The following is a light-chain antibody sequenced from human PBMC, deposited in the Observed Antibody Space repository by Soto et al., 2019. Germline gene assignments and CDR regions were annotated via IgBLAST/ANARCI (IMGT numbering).Light chain of an antibody. V-gene: IGLV2-23*02. Sequence: QSVLTQDASASGSPGQSITISCTGTSSDIGTYDLVSWYQQHPGKAPKLMIYEVSKRPSGVSNRFSGSKSGNTASLTISWLQAEDEADYYCCSYAGSPYVFGTGTKVTVL. CDR3: CSYAGSPYV. CDR2: EVS. CDR1: SSDIGTYDL. J-gene: IGLJ1*01.